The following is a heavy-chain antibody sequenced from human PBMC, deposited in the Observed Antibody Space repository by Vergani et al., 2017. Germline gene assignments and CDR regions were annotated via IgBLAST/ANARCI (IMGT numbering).Heavy chain of an antibody. CDR2: IIPIFGTA. D-gene: IGHD2-8*01. V-gene: IGHV1-69*13. Sequence: QVQLVQSGAEVKKPGSSVKVSCKASGGTFSSYAISWVRQAPGQGLECRGGIIPIFGTANYAQKFQGRVSVTADESTSTAYMELSSLRSEDTAVYYCARCDVLMVYRRLLDWGQGTLVTVSS. CDR3: ARCDVLMVYRRLLD. CDR1: GGTFSSYA. J-gene: IGHJ4*02.